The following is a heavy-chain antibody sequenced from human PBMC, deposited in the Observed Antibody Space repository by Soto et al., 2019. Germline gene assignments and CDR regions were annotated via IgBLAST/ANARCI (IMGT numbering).Heavy chain of an antibody. CDR2: INPSGGST. CDR3: AREGSSGYSYAHNWFDP. CDR1: GYTFTSYY. V-gene: IGHV1-46*01. D-gene: IGHD5-18*01. J-gene: IGHJ5*02. Sequence: QVQLVQSGAEVKKPGASVKVSCKASGYTFTSYYMHWVRQAPGQGPEWMGIINPSGGSTSYAQKFQGRVTMTRDTSTSTVYMELSSLRSEDTAVYYCAREGSSGYSYAHNWFDPWGQGTLVTVSS.